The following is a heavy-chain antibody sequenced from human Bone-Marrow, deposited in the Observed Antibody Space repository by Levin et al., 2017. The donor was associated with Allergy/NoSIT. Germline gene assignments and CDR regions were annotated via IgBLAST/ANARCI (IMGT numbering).Heavy chain of an antibody. CDR3: AKVCGSSTSGWGAFDI. J-gene: IGHJ3*02. D-gene: IGHD2-2*01. V-gene: IGHV3-23*01. Sequence: GESLKISCAASGFTFSSYAMSWVRQAPGKGLEWVSAISGSGGSTYYADSVKGRFTISRDNSKNTLYLQMNSLRAEDTAVYYCAKVCGSSTSGWGAFDIWGQGTMVTVSS. CDR1: GFTFSSYA. CDR2: ISGSGGST.